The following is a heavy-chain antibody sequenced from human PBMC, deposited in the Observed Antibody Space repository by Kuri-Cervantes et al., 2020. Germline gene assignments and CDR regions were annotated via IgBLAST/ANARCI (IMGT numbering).Heavy chain of an antibody. CDR3: ARVAGGATLNAAY. CDR1: GFSFSRYS. CDR2: ISSSGSYI. J-gene: IGHJ4*02. Sequence: GGFLRLSCAASGFSFSRYSMNWVRQAPGKGLEWVSSISSSGSYIFYADSVKGRFTISRDNARNSLYLQMNSLRAEDTAVYYCARVAGGATLNAAYWGQGTLVTVSS. V-gene: IGHV3-21*03. D-gene: IGHD1-26*01.